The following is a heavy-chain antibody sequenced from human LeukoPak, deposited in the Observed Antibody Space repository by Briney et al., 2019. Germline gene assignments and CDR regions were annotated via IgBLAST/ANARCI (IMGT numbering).Heavy chain of an antibody. CDR2: MNPNSGNT. J-gene: IGHJ6*03. Sequence: EASVKVSCKASGYTFTSYDINWVRQATGQGLEWMGWMNPNSGNTGYAQKFQGRVTMTRNTSISTAYMELSSLRSEDTAVYYCARGGSRELPYYYYYYMDVWGKGTTVTISS. V-gene: IGHV1-8*01. CDR3: ARGGSRELPYYYYYYMDV. CDR1: GYTFTSYD. D-gene: IGHD3-10*01.